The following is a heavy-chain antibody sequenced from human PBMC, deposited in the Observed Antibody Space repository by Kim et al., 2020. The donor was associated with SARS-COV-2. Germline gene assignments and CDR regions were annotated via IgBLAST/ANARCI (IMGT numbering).Heavy chain of an antibody. CDR2: ICYSGST. Sequence: SETLSLTCTVSGGSISSSSYYWGWIRQPPGKGLEWIGSICYSGSTYYNPSLKSRVTISVDTSKNQFSLKLSSVTAADTAVYYCARHNAAMVLFKGVNHYYGMDVWGQGTTVTVSS. CDR1: GGSISSSSYY. J-gene: IGHJ6*02. CDR3: ARHNAAMVLFKGVNHYYGMDV. D-gene: IGHD5-18*01. V-gene: IGHV4-39*01.